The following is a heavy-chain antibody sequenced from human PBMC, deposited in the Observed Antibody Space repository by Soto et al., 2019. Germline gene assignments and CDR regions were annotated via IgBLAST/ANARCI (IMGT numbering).Heavy chain of an antibody. CDR3: XRVYYDSGAYYYDYFDY. V-gene: IGHV4-38-2*01. Sequence: SGTLSLTCAVSGYSISSGYYWGWIRQPPGKGLEWIGSIYHSGSTYYNPSLKSRVTISVDTSKNQFSLKLSSVTAADTAVYYCXRVYYDSGAYYYDYFDYWGQGTLVTVSS. CDR1: GYSISSGYY. CDR2: IYHSGST. J-gene: IGHJ4*02. D-gene: IGHD3-22*01.